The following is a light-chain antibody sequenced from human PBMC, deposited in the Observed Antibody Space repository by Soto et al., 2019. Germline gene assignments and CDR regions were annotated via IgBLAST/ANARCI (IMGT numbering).Light chain of an antibody. V-gene: IGLV2-14*03. CDR3: NSYTSSSTYV. Sequence: QSVLTQPASVSGSPGQSITISCTGTSSDVGGYNYVSWYQQHPGKAPKLIIYDVSNRPSGVSNRFSGSKSGNTAFLTISGLQAEDEADYYCNSYTSSSTYVFGTGTKVTVL. CDR2: DVS. CDR1: SSDVGGYNY. J-gene: IGLJ1*01.